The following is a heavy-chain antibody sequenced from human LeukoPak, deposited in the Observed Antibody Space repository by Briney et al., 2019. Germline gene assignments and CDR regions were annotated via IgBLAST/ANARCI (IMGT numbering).Heavy chain of an antibody. CDR1: GASIDSHSW. CDR2: IYHSGGA. CDR3: AYNRNFALDN. Sequence: SETLSLTCAVSGASIDSHSWWSWVRQPPGKGLEWIGEIYHSGGANYKPSLKSRVTMSVDTSKDHFSLKLTSVTAADTAVYYCAYNRNFALDNWGQGTLVTVSS. V-gene: IGHV4/OR15-8*01. J-gene: IGHJ4*02. D-gene: IGHD1-14*01.